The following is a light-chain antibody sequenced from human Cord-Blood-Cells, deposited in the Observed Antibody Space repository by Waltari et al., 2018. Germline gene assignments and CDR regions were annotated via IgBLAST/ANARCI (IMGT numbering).Light chain of an antibody. CDR2: WAS. CDR3: QQYYSTPWT. Sequence: DIVMTQSTDSLAVSLGERATINCKSSQSVLYSSNNKNYLAWYQQKPGQPPKRLIYWASTRESGVPDRFSGSGSGTDFTLTISSLQAEDVAVYYCQQYYSTPWTFGQGTNVEIK. J-gene: IGKJ1*01. V-gene: IGKV4-1*01. CDR1: QSVLYSSNNKNY.